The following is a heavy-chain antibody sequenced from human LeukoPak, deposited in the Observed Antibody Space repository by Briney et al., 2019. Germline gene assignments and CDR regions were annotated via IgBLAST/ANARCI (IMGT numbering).Heavy chain of an antibody. J-gene: IGHJ4*02. CDR1: GFTFNSYG. CDR2: ISYDGSNK. CDR3: AKVAIRNKGYYFDY. D-gene: IGHD3-9*01. Sequence: PGRSLRLSCAASGFTFNSYGMHWVRQAPGKGLEWVAVISYDGSNKYYADSVKGRFTISRDNSKNTLYLQMNSLRAEDTAVYYCAKVAIRNKGYYFDYWGQGTLVTVSS. V-gene: IGHV3-30*18.